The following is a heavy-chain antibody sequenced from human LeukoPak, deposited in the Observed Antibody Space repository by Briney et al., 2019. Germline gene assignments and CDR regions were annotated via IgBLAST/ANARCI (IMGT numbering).Heavy chain of an antibody. V-gene: IGHV4-39*07. Sequence: PSETLSLTCTVSGGSISSSSYYWGWIRQPPGKGLEWIGSIYYSGSTYYNPSLKSRVTISVDTSKNQFSLKLSSVTAADTAVYYCARDTSGWRLYNWFDPWGQGTLVTVSS. CDR1: GGSISSSSYY. D-gene: IGHD6-19*01. CDR3: ARDTSGWRLYNWFDP. J-gene: IGHJ5*02. CDR2: IYYSGST.